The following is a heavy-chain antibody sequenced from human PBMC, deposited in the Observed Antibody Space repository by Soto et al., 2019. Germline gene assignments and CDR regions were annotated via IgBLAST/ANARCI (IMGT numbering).Heavy chain of an antibody. CDR1: GYTFTGYY. J-gene: IGHJ5*02. D-gene: IGHD6-19*01. V-gene: IGHV1-2*04. CDR2: INPNSGGT. CDR3: ARAVGSIAVAGWFDP. Sequence: GASVKVSCKASGYTFTGYYMHWVRQAPGQGLEWMGWINPNSGGTNYAQKFQGWVTMTRDTSISTAYMELSRLRSDDTAVYYCARAVGSIAVAGWFDPWGKGTLVTVSS.